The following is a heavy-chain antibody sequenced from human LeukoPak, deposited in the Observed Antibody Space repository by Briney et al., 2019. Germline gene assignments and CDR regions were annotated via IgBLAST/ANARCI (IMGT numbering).Heavy chain of an antibody. J-gene: IGHJ4*02. Sequence: SQTLSLTCTVSGGSISSGSYYWSWIRQPAGKGLEWIGEINHSGSTNYNPSLKSRVTISVDTSKNQFSLKLSSVTAADTAVYYCARREGSDYYDFTTYYFDYWGQGTLVTVSS. D-gene: IGHD3-22*01. CDR3: ARREGSDYYDFTTYYFDY. CDR2: INHSGST. V-gene: IGHV4-61*09. CDR1: GGSISSGSYY.